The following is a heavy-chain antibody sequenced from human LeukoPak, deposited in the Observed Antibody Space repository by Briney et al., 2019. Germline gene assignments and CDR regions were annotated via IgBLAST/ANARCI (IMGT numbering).Heavy chain of an antibody. D-gene: IGHD3-22*01. CDR2: IKQDESEK. J-gene: IGHJ4*02. CDR1: GFTFRNYC. V-gene: IGHV3-7*01. CDR3: ARVYYQDSGTSYRHLDY. Sequence: GGALRLSCAASGFTFRNYCMTWVRQVPGKGGEGVASIKQDESEKYFLDSVKGRFTISRDNAENSLYLQMNSLRAEDTAVYYCARVYYQDSGTSYRHLDYWGQGTLVTVSS.